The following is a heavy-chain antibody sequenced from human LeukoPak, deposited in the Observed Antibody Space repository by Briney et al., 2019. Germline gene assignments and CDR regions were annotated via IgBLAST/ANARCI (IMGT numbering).Heavy chain of an antibody. CDR1: GFTFSSYA. CDR3: VRDGMAVAGTAPLDY. J-gene: IGHJ4*01. CDR2: ISGSGDST. D-gene: IGHD6-19*01. V-gene: IGHV3-64D*09. Sequence: GGSLRLSCSASGFTFSSYAMHWVREAPGKGLEYVSAISGSGDSTYYADSVKGRFTISRDNSKNTLYLQMSSLRPEDAAVYYCVRDGMAVAGTAPLDYWGRGILVTVSS.